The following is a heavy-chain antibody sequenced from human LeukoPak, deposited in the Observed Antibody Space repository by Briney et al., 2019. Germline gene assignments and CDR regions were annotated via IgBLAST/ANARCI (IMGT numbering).Heavy chain of an antibody. V-gene: IGHV4-59*08. J-gene: IGHJ3*02. CDR2: IYNSGST. CDR3: ARSYCNTTSCYGVAAFDI. D-gene: IGHD2-2*01. Sequence: SETLSLTCTVSGGSISSYYWSWIRQPPGKGLEWIGYIYNSGSTNYNPSLKSRVTISVDTSKNQFSLKMNSVTAADTAAYYCARSYCNTTSCYGVAAFDIWGQGTTVTVSS. CDR1: GGSISSYY.